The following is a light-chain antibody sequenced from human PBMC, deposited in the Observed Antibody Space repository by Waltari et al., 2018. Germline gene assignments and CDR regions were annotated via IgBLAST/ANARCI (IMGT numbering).Light chain of an antibody. V-gene: IGLV2-14*01. CDR2: YVT. J-gene: IGLJ3*02. Sequence: QSALTQPASVSGSPGQSIAISCTGTSSDVGGYNSVSWYRHHPGEAPKLIIYYVTHRPSGVSDRFSGSKSGNTASLTISGLQAEDEADYYCTSYTSSATLVFGGGTKLTVL. CDR1: SSDVGGYNS. CDR3: TSYTSSATLV.